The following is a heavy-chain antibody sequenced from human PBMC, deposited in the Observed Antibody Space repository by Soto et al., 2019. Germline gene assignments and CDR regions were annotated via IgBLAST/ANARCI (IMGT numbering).Heavy chain of an antibody. Sequence: SVKGSCKASGGTFSSYSISWVRQAPGQGLEWMGGIIPIFGTANYAQKFQGRVTITADESTSTAYMELSSLRSEDTAVYYCARGLEYYDFWSRNLSDYYYGMDVWGQGTTVTVSS. D-gene: IGHD3-3*01. CDR2: IIPIFGTA. CDR3: ARGLEYYDFWSRNLSDYYYGMDV. V-gene: IGHV1-69*13. CDR1: GGTFSSYS. J-gene: IGHJ6*02.